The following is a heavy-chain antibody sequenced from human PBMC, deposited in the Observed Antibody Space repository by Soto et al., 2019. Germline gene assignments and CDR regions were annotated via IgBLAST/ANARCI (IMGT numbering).Heavy chain of an antibody. V-gene: IGHV5-51*01. CDR2: IYPGDSDT. CDR1: GYSFTSYW. D-gene: IGHD5-12*01. Sequence: GESLKISCKGSGYSFTSYWIGWVRQMPGKGLEWMGIIYPGDSDTRYSPSFQGQVTISADKSISTAYLQWSSLKASDTAMYYCARYQGSGDGYNWRPDAFDTWGQGTMVTVSS. J-gene: IGHJ3*02. CDR3: ARYQGSGDGYNWRPDAFDT.